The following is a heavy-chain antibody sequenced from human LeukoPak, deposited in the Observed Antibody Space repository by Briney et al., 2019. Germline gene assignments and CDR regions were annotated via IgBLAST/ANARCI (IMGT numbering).Heavy chain of an antibody. V-gene: IGHV1-46*01. CDR1: GYTFTKYY. D-gene: IGHD3-10*01. J-gene: IGHJ4*02. CDR3: ARVPLGDYGSAGYFDY. CDR2: INPSGGGT. Sequence: GASVKVSCKASGYTFTKYYIHWVRQAPGQGLEWMGVINPSGGGTNYAQKFQGRVTITADKSTSTAYMELSSLRSEDTAVYYCARVPLGDYGSAGYFDYWGQGTLVTVSS.